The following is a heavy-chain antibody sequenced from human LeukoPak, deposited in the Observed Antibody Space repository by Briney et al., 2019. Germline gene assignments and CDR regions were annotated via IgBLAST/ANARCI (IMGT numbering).Heavy chain of an antibody. CDR1: GFTFSSYW. CDR3: AKTLRELSGGAFDI. V-gene: IGHV3-7*01. CDR2: IKQDGSEK. J-gene: IGHJ3*02. Sequence: GGSLRLSCAASGFTFSSYWMSWVRQAPGKGLEWVANIKQDGSEKYYVDSVKGRFTISRDNAKNSLYLQMNSLRAEDTAVYYCAKTLRELSGGAFDIRGQGTMVTVSS. D-gene: IGHD1-26*01.